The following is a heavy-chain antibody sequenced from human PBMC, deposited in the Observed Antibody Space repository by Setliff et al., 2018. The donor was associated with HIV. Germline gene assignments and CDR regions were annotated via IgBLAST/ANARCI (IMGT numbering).Heavy chain of an antibody. J-gene: IGHJ3*02. CDR1: GFAFSNYA. V-gene: IGHV3-33*06. Sequence: SLRLSCTASGFAFSNYAMNWVRQTPGKGLEWVALIWSDGSNKYYTDAVKGRFTISRDNSKNTLYLQMNSLRAEDTAVYYCAKTCSGSGCYAYDIWGQGTMVTVSS. CDR3: AKTCSGSGCYAYDI. CDR2: IWSDGSNK. D-gene: IGHD2-15*01.